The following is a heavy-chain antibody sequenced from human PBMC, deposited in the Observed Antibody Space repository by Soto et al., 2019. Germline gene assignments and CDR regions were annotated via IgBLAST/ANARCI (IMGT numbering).Heavy chain of an antibody. D-gene: IGHD2-21*01. CDR1: VVSLSGYY. CDR3: ARGNVVVITSTRSRDRWFEP. V-gene: IGHV4-34*01. J-gene: IGHJ5*02. CDR2: ISHRKST. Sequence: SDTLSLTCGFYVVSLSGYYWTCIRHSPEKGLEWIGEISHRKSTNYNPSLKSRASISIDTSRNQFALKMSSVTAADTAVYYCARGNVVVITSTRSRDRWFEPWGQGVPVTVPS.